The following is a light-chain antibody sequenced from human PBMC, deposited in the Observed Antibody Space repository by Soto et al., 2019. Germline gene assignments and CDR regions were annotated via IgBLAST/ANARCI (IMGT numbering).Light chain of an antibody. CDR3: QQYGTSEII. Sequence: EGALMESPCTLSMSQGERATLSCRASQTLSNSFIAWYQHKPGQAPRLLVYDTSTRATGIPDRYSGSGSGTDFTLTISRLEPEDFVVFFCQQYGTSEIIFGRGTLLEI. J-gene: IGKJ5*01. CDR2: DTS. CDR1: QTLSNSF. V-gene: IGKV3-20*01.